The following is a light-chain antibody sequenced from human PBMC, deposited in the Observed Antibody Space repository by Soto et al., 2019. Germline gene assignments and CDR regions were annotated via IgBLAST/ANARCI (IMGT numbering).Light chain of an antibody. CDR1: SGDIGGYNY. J-gene: IGLJ2*01. CDR3: STYTTNITPVV. Sequence: QSVLTQPASVSGYPGQSITISCTGTSGDIGGYNYVSWYQQHPGKAPKLLISEVTNRPSGVSNRFSGSKSGNTASLTIYGLQAEDEADDYCSTYTTNITPVVFGGGTKLTVL. CDR2: EVT. V-gene: IGLV2-14*01.